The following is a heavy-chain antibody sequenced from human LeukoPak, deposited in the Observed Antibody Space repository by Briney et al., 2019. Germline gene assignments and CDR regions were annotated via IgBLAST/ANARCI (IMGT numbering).Heavy chain of an antibody. CDR2: ISAYNGNT. CDR1: GYTFTSYG. V-gene: IGHV1-18*01. Sequence: ASVKVSCKASGYTFTSYGISWVRQAPGQGLEWMGWISAYNGNTNYAQKLQGRVTMTTDTSTSTACMELRSLRSDDTAVYYCARSEDFPGIAVAGTIDYWGQGTLVTVSS. J-gene: IGHJ4*02. D-gene: IGHD6-19*01. CDR3: ARSEDFPGIAVAGTIDY.